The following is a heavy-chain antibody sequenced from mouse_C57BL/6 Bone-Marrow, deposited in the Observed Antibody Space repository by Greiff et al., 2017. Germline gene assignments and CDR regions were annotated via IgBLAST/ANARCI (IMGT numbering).Heavy chain of an antibody. V-gene: IGHV1-82*01. CDR3: TTVVAPYAMDY. CDR1: GYAFSSSW. J-gene: IGHJ4*01. D-gene: IGHD1-1*01. CDR2: IYPGDGDT. Sequence: VQLQESGPELVKPGASAKISCKASGYAFSSSWMNWVKQRPGKGLEWIGRIYPGDGDTNYNGKFKGKATLTADKSSSTAYMQLSSLTSEDSAVYFCTTVVAPYAMDYWGQGTSVTVSS.